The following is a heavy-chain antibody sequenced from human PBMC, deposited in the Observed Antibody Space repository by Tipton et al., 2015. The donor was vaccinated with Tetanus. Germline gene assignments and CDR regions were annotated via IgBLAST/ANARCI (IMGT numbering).Heavy chain of an antibody. Sequence: SLRLSCAASGFTFSSYAMSWVRQAPGKGLEWVSGISGSGGSTYYADSVKGRFTISRDNSKNTLYLQMNSLGAEDTAVYYCASRGAYVGSYGSPLDYWGQGALVTVSS. D-gene: IGHD1-26*01. J-gene: IGHJ4*02. CDR3: ASRGAYVGSYGSPLDY. CDR1: GFTFSSYA. V-gene: IGHV3-23*01. CDR2: ISGSGGST.